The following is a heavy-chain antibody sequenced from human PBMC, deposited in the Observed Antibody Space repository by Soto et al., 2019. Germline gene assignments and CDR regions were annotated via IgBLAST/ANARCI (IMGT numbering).Heavy chain of an antibody. Sequence: ASVQVSCKASGYTFTSYGISWVRQAPGQGLEWMGWISAYNGNTNYAQKFQGRVTITADASTSTAYMELSSLRSEDTAVYYCARAYSDYRRNYYGMDVWGQGTTVTVSS. CDR2: ISAYNGNT. V-gene: IGHV1-18*01. CDR3: ARAYSDYRRNYYGMDV. J-gene: IGHJ6*02. D-gene: IGHD5-12*01. CDR1: GYTFTSYG.